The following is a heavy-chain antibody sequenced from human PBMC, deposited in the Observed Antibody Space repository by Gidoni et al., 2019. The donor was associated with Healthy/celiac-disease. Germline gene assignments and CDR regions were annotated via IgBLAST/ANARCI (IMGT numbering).Heavy chain of an antibody. J-gene: IGHJ6*02. CDR3: ARVRGAQGDYYYGMDV. D-gene: IGHD3-10*01. V-gene: IGHV3-21*01. CDR1: GFTFSSDS. Sequence: EVQLVESGGGLVKPGGSLRLSCAASGFTFSSDSMNWVRQAPGKGLEWVSSISSSSSYIYYADSVKGRFTISRDNAKNSLYLQMNSLRAEDTAVYYCARVRGAQGDYYYGMDVWGQGTTVTVSS. CDR2: ISSSSSYI.